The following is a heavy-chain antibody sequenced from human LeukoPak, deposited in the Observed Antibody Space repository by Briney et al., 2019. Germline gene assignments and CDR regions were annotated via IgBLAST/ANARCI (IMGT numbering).Heavy chain of an antibody. V-gene: IGHV4-30-4*08. Sequence: SQTLSLTCTVSGGSISSGDYYWSWIPQPPGKGLEWIGYIYYSGSTYYNPSLKSRVAISVDTSKNHFSLRLSSVTAADTAVYYCARSAKDDFWSGYYHTYYFDYWGQGTLVTVSS. CDR3: ARSAKDDFWSGYYHTYYFDY. D-gene: IGHD3-3*01. CDR1: GGSISSGDYY. J-gene: IGHJ4*02. CDR2: IYYSGST.